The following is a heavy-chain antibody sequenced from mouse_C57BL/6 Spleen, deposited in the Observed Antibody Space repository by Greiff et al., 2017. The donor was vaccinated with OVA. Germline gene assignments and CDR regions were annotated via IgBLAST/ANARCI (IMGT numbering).Heavy chain of an antibody. V-gene: IGHV14-3*01. CDR1: GFNIKNTY. D-gene: IGHD1-1*01. CDR2: IDPANGNT. Sequence: EVQLQQSVAELVRPGASVKLSCTASGFNIKNTYMHWVKQRPEQGLEWIGRIDPANGNTKYAQQFQGQATITADTSSNTAYLPLSSLTSEDTAIYYGARRYYGSSYPYYAMDYWGQGTSVTVSS. J-gene: IGHJ4*01. CDR3: ARRYYGSSYPYYAMDY.